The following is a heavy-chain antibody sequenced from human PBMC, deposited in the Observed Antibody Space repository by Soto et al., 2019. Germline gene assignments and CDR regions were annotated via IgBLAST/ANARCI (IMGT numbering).Heavy chain of an antibody. CDR2: IYNSGIT. J-gene: IGHJ5*02. Sequence: SETLSLTCTVSGGSISSGDYSWSWVRQSPGKGLEWIGHIYNSGITYYNPSLKSQVVISIDTSRNQFSLRLKSLTTADRAVFFCARGVTVFGLVSRFWFDPWGQGTVVTVSS. V-gene: IGHV4-30-4*01. CDR1: GGSISSGDYS. D-gene: IGHD3-3*01. CDR3: ARGVTVFGLVSRFWFDP.